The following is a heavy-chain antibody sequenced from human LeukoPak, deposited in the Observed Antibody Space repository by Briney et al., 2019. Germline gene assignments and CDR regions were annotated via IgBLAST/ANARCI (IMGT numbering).Heavy chain of an antibody. CDR3: ATDLAAAGLTDY. CDR2: FDPEDGET. V-gene: IGHV1-24*01. Sequence: ASVKVSCKVSGYTLTELSMHWVRQAPGRGLEWMGGFDPEDGETIYAQKFQGRVTMTEDTSTDTAYMELSSLRSEDTAVYYCATDLAAAGLTDYWGQGTLVTVSS. CDR1: GYTLTELS. D-gene: IGHD6-13*01. J-gene: IGHJ4*02.